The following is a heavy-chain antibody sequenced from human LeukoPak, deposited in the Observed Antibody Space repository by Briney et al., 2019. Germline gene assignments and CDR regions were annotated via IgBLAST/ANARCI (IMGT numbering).Heavy chain of an antibody. D-gene: IGHD3-10*01. V-gene: IGHV4-59*11. CDR3: ATRPAETTWFGVFDY. CDR1: GASMHNHY. CDR2: VSDSETT. Sequence: PSETLSLTCSVSGASMHNHYWSWIRQPPGKALEGIGHVSDSETTNYNPSLKSRVSMSVDTSKNEFSLRLSSVTAADTALYYCATRPAETTWFGVFDYWSRGTLVTVSS. J-gene: IGHJ4*02.